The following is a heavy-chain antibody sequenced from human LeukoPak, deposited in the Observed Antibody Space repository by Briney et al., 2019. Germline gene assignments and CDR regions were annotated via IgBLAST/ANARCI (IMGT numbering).Heavy chain of an antibody. V-gene: IGHV1-69*13. CDR3: AGSGSYYTNWFDP. CDR1: GGTFSSYA. Sequence: GASVKVSCKASGGTFSSYAISWVRQAPGQGLEWMGGIIPIFGTANYAQKFQGRVTITADGSTSTAYRELSSLRSEDTAVYYCAGSGSYYTNWFDPWGQGTLVTVSS. J-gene: IGHJ5*02. D-gene: IGHD3-10*01. CDR2: IIPIFGTA.